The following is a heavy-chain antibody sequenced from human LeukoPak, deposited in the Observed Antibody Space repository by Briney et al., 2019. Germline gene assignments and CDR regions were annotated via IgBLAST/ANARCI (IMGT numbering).Heavy chain of an antibody. J-gene: IGHJ4*02. CDR3: ARVSTGKYYFDS. D-gene: IGHD2-8*02. CDR2: INTDGSTT. CDR1: GFTFSNYW. Sequence: GGSLRLSCAASGFTFSNYWMHWVRQAPGKGLVWVTRINTDGSTTSYADSVEGRFTISRDNAKNTLYLQMNSLRAEDTAVYYCARVSTGKYYFDSWGQGTLVTVSS. V-gene: IGHV3-74*01.